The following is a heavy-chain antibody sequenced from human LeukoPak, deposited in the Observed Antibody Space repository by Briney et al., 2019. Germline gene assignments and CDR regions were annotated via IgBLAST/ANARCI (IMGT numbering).Heavy chain of an antibody. J-gene: IGHJ4*02. CDR2: IYPGDSDT. Sequence: GESLKISCKGSGYNFTNYWIGWVRQMPGKGLEWMGIIYPGDSDTRYSPSLQGQVTISADKSISTAYLQWSSLKASDTAMYYCAKYDYGSGSPFDNWGQGTLVIVSS. CDR3: AKYDYGSGSPFDN. CDR1: GYNFTNYW. V-gene: IGHV5-51*01. D-gene: IGHD3-10*01.